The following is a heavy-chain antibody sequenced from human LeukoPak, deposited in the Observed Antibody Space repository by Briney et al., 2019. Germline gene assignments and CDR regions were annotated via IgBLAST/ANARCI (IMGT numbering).Heavy chain of an antibody. Sequence: SETLSLTCAVSGYSISSGYYWGWIRQPPGKGLEWIGSIYHSGNTYYNPSLKSRVTISVDTSKNQFSLKLSSVTAADTAVYYYARHSNWNPNWFDPWGQGTLVTVSS. CDR3: ARHSNWNPNWFDP. CDR1: GYSISSGYY. J-gene: IGHJ5*02. V-gene: IGHV4-38-2*01. CDR2: IYHSGNT. D-gene: IGHD1-1*01.